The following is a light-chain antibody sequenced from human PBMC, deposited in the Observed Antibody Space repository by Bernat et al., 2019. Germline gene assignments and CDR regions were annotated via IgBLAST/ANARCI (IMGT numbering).Light chain of an antibody. CDR2: KDT. CDR1: ALPKQY. V-gene: IGLV3-25*03. Sequence: SYEVTQPSSVSVSPGQTARITCSGVALPKQYPYCYQQRPGQAPMLVIYKDTERPSGIPERFSGSSSGTTVTLTISGVQAEDEADYYCQSEDSSGTYVVFGGGSKLTV. J-gene: IGLJ2*01. CDR3: QSEDSSGTYVV.